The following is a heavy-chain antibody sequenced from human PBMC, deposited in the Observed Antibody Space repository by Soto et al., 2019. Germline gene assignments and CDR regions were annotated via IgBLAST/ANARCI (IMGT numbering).Heavy chain of an antibody. CDR2: IYYSGST. Sequence: KPSETLSLTCTVSGGSISSYYWSWIRQPPGKGLEWIGYIYYSGSTNYSPSLKSRVTISVDTSKNQFSLKLSSVTAADTAVYYCAREADYGDYFDYWGQGTLVTVSS. CDR3: AREADYGDYFDY. J-gene: IGHJ4*02. V-gene: IGHV4-59*01. CDR1: GGSISSYY. D-gene: IGHD4-17*01.